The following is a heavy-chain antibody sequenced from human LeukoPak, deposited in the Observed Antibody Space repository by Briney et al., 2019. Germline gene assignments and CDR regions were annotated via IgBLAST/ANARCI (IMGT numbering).Heavy chain of an antibody. D-gene: IGHD1-26*01. J-gene: IGHJ4*02. CDR1: GYSISSGFY. Sequence: PPETLSLTCTVSGYSISSGFYWGWIRQPPGKGLEWIGNIYHSGSTYYNPSLKSRVTISVDTSKNQFSLKLSSVIAADAAVYYCARDRGSRSEVGRDYWGQGTLVTVSS. V-gene: IGHV4-38-2*02. CDR3: ARDRGSRSEVGRDY. CDR2: IYHSGST.